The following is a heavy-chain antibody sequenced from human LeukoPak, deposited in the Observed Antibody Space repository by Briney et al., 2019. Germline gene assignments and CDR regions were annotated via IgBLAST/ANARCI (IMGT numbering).Heavy chain of an antibody. J-gene: IGHJ6*03. D-gene: IGHD1-26*01. V-gene: IGHV3-21*06. CDR3: ARDPYSGNYGAYYYYYMDV. CDR2: FTSSSSYI. Sequence: GGSLRLSCAASGFTFSSYNMNWVRQAPGKGLEWVSSFTSSSSYIYYADSVKGRFTISRDNSKNSLYLQMDSLRVEDTAEYYCARDPYSGNYGAYYYYYMDVWGKGTTVTVSS. CDR1: GFTFSSYN.